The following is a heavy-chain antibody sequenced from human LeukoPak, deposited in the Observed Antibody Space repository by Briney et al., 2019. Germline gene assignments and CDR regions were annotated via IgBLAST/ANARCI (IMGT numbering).Heavy chain of an antibody. D-gene: IGHD3-3*01. CDR1: GGSISSSSYY. V-gene: IGHV4-39*01. J-gene: IGHJ4*02. CDR3: ARRPGGGYDFWSGYSYEGYFDY. CDR2: IYYSGST. Sequence: SETLSLTCTVSGGSISSSSYYWGWIRQPPGKGLEWIGSIYYSGSTYYNPSLKSRVTISVDTSKNQFSLKLSSVTAADTAVYYCARRPGGGYDFWSGYSYEGYFDYWGQGTLVTVSS.